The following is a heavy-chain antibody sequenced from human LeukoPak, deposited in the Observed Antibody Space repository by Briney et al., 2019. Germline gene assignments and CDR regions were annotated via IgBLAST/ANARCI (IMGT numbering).Heavy chain of an antibody. CDR1: GGSISSYY. CDR3: ARGSSSSWSSADY. CDR2: IYTSGST. J-gene: IGHJ4*02. V-gene: IGHV4-4*07. D-gene: IGHD6-13*01. Sequence: SETLSLTCTVSGGSISSYYWSRIRQPAGKGLEWIGRIYTSGSTNYNPSLKSRVTMSVDTSKNQFSLKLSSVTAADTAVYYCARGSSSSWSSADYWGQGTLVTVSS.